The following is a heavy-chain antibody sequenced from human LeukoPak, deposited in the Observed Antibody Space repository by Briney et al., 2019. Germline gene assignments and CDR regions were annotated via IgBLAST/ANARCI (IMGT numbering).Heavy chain of an antibody. J-gene: IGHJ4*02. V-gene: IGHV3-23*01. CDR2: ISGSGDGT. D-gene: IGHD2-2*01. CDR1: GFTFSSYA. CDR3: AERYSSSSWTAAFDS. Sequence: GGSLRLSCAASGFTFSSYAMAWVRQTPGRGLEWVSGISGSGDGTYYADSVKGRFTISRDNSKNTLYLQINSLRAEDTAVYYCAERYSSSSWTAAFDSWGQGTLVTVSS.